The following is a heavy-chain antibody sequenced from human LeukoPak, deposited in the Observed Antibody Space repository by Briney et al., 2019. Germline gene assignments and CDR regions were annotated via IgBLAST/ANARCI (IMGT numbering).Heavy chain of an antibody. J-gene: IGHJ5*02. CDR1: GFIFDDYA. D-gene: IGHD1-7*01. CDR2: ISGSGGST. CDR3: ARGAGTMRGWFDP. V-gene: IGHV3-23*01. Sequence: GGSLRLSCAASGFIFDDYAMSWVRQAPGKGLEWVSAISGSGGSTYYVDSVKGRFTISRDNSKNTLYLQMNSQRAEDTAVYFCARGAGTMRGWFDPWGQGTLVTVSS.